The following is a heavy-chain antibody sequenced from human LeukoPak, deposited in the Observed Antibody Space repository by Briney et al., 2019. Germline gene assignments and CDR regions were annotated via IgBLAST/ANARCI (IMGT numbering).Heavy chain of an antibody. CDR1: GFTFSTYW. Sequence: WVSLRLSCAASGFTFSTYWMSWVRQAPGKGLECVANIKRDGSEKYYVDSVKGRFTIFRDDAKSSLYLQMNSLRAEDTAVYFCARVYTGNRWHFDYWGQGTLVTVSS. V-gene: IGHV3-7*03. J-gene: IGHJ4*02. CDR3: ARVYTGNRWHFDY. CDR2: IKRDGSEK. D-gene: IGHD2-2*02.